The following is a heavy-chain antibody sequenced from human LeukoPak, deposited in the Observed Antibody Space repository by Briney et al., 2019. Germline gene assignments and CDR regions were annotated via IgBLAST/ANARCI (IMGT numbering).Heavy chain of an antibody. Sequence: GGSLRLSCAVSGFTFSSYWMSWVRQAPGKGLEWVANIKQDGSEKYYVDSVKGRFTISRDNAKNTLYLQMNSLRAEDTAVYYCARGSSNWNNAFDIWGQGTMVIVSS. J-gene: IGHJ3*02. D-gene: IGHD1/OR15-1a*01. CDR3: ARGSSNWNNAFDI. V-gene: IGHV3-7*01. CDR2: IKQDGSEK. CDR1: GFTFSSYW.